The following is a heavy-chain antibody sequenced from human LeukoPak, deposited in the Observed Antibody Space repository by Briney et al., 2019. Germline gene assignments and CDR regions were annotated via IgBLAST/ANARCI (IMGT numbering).Heavy chain of an antibody. Sequence: AGGSLRLSCAASRFTFSSYSMNWVRQAPGKGLEWVSSISSSGSYIYYADSVKGRFTISRDNAKNSLYLQMNSLRAEDTAVYYCARPGYYDILTGYSDAFDIWGQGTMVTVSS. V-gene: IGHV3-21*01. J-gene: IGHJ3*02. CDR2: ISSSGSYI. CDR3: ARPGYYDILTGYSDAFDI. CDR1: RFTFSSYS. D-gene: IGHD3-9*01.